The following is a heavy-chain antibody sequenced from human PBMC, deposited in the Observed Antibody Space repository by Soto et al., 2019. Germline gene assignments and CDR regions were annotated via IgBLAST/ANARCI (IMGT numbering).Heavy chain of an antibody. CDR1: GGSISSYY. D-gene: IGHD3-10*01. V-gene: IGHV4-59*12. Sequence: SETLSLTCTVSGGSISSYYWSWIRQPPGKGLEWIGYIYYSGSTNYNPSLKSRVTISVDTSKNQFSLKLSSVTAADTAVYYCARVRYITIRGVTRPDIWGQGTMVTVSS. CDR3: ARVRYITIRGVTRPDI. CDR2: IYYSGST. J-gene: IGHJ3*02.